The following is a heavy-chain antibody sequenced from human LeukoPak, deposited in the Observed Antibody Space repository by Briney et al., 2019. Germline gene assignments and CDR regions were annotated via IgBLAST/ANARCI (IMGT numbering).Heavy chain of an antibody. CDR2: IYYSGST. Sequence: SETLSLTCTVSGGSISSGGYYWSWIRQHPGKGLEWIGYIYYSGSTYYNPSLKSRVTISVDTSKNQFSLKLSSVTAADTAVYYCARTRAYCSSTSCYSFDYWGQGTLVTVSS. D-gene: IGHD2-2*01. V-gene: IGHV4-31*03. CDR3: ARTRAYCSSTSCYSFDY. CDR1: GGSISSGGYY. J-gene: IGHJ4*02.